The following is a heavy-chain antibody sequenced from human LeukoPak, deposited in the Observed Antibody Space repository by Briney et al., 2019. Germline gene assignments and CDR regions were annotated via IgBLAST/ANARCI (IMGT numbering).Heavy chain of an antibody. Sequence: GASVKVSCKASGYTFTSYGISWVRQAPGQGLEWMGWISAYNGNTNYAQKLQGRVTMTTDTSTSTAYMELRSLRSDDTAVYYCARDLPQSLVGWYSDYWGQGTLVTVSS. J-gene: IGHJ4*02. V-gene: IGHV1-18*01. CDR2: ISAYNGNT. D-gene: IGHD6-19*01. CDR3: ARDLPQSLVGWYSDY. CDR1: GYTFTSYG.